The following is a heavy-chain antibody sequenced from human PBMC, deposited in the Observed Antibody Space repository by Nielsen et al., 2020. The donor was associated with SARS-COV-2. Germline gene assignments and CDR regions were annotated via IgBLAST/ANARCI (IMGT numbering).Heavy chain of an antibody. J-gene: IGHJ4*02. CDR2: INTNTGNP. V-gene: IGHV7-4-1*02. Sequence: ASVKVSCKASGYTFTGYYMHWVRQAPGQGLEWMGWINTNTGNPTYAQGFTGRFVFSLDTSVSTAYLQISSLKAEDTAVYYCASSIVGEGDYWGQGTLVTVSS. D-gene: IGHD1-26*01. CDR1: GYTFTGYY. CDR3: ASSIVGEGDY.